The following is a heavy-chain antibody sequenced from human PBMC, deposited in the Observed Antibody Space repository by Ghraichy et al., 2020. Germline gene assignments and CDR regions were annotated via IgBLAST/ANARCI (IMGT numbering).Heavy chain of an antibody. CDR1: GGSFSGYY. Sequence: SETLSLTCAVYGGSFSGYYWSWIRQPPGKGLEWIGEINHSGSTNYNPSLKSRVTISVDTSKNQFSLKLSSVTAADTAVYYCARERRYYGSGSKRYYGMDVWGQGTTVTVSS. D-gene: IGHD3-10*01. CDR3: ARERRYYGSGSKRYYGMDV. J-gene: IGHJ6*02. V-gene: IGHV4-34*01. CDR2: INHSGST.